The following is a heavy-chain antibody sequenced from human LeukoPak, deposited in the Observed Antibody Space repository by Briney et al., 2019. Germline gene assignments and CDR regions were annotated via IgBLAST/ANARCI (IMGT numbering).Heavy chain of an antibody. V-gene: IGHV1-46*01. CDR3: ARVSEETGSDY. D-gene: IGHD3-10*01. J-gene: IGHJ4*02. Sequence: ASVKVSCKASGYTFTDYYIHWVRQAPGQGLEWMGIISPSGGSSSYAQKFQGRVTMTRDKSTSTVYMELSRLRSEDTAVYYCARVSEETGSDYWGQGALVTVSS. CDR2: ISPSGGSS. CDR1: GYTFTDYY.